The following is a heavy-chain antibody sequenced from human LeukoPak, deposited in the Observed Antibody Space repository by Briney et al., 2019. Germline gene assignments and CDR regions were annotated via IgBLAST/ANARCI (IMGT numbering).Heavy chain of an antibody. D-gene: IGHD3-22*01. CDR1: GYTFTNYY. CDR2: INPSGGST. CDR3: ARGGHVRVYDNSAYYGHE. V-gene: IGHV1-46*01. Sequence: GASVKVSCKASGYTFTNYYMHWVRQAPGQGLEWMGLINPSGGSTSYAEKFQGRVIMTRDMSTTTDYMELSSLRSEDTAIYYCARGGHVRVYDNSAYYGHEWGQGTLVTVSS. J-gene: IGHJ4*02.